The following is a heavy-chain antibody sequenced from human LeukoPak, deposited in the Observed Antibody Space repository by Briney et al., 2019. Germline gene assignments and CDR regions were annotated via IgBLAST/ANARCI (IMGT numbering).Heavy chain of an antibody. J-gene: IGHJ4*02. CDR1: GFTFSDYY. V-gene: IGHV3-11*04. D-gene: IGHD1-26*01. Sequence: GGSLRLSCAASGFTFSDYYMSWIRQAPGKGLEWVSYISSSGSTIYYADSVKGRFTISRDNSKNTLYLQMNSLRAEDTAVYYCARDRTSIVGATTVLAYWGQGTLVTVSS. CDR3: ARDRTSIVGATTVLAY. CDR2: ISSSGSTI.